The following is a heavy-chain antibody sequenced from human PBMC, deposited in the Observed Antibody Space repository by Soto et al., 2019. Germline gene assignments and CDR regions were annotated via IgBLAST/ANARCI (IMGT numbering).Heavy chain of an antibody. CDR3: ARSEINYSRFDL. CDR1: GYTFISYA. V-gene: IGHV1-3*01. CDR2: INAGNGYT. D-gene: IGHD2-21*01. Sequence: QVQRVQSGAEVKKPGASVTVSCKASGYTFISYALHWVRQAPGQRLEWIGKINAGNGYTKYSQEFQGRVTITRDTSASTAYMDLSSPRSEDTAIYYCARSEINYSRFDLWGQGTLVTVSS. J-gene: IGHJ5*02.